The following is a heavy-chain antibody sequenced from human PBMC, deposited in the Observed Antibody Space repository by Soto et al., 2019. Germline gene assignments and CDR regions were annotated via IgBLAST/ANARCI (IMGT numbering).Heavy chain of an antibody. D-gene: IGHD6-25*01. CDR1: GFTFSDYY. CDR3: GRRRQRLVDY. J-gene: IGHJ4*02. CDR2: IRDKANRYTT. V-gene: IGHV3-72*01. Sequence: DVLLVESGGGLVQPGGSLRLSCVASGFTFSDYYMDWIRQAPGKGLEWVGRIRDKANRYTTEYAASVKGRFTISRDDSNNSLYLEMISLKTEDTAIYYCGRRRQRLVDYGGQGTLVTVSS.